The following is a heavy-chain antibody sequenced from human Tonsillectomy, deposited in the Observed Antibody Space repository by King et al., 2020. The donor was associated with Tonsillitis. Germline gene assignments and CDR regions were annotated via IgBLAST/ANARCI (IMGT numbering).Heavy chain of an antibody. CDR2: LSYAGTTK. J-gene: IGHJ4*02. D-gene: IGHD3-22*01. CDR3: AKSYYDTSGYSRSVDY. Sequence: QLVQSGGGVVQPGRSLRLSCAASGFTFSNYGMHWVRQAPGKGLEWVAVLSYAGTTKYYADSVKGRFTISRDNSKNTLYLQMSSLRAEDTAVYYCAKSYYDTSGYSRSVDYWGQGTLVTVSS. CDR1: GFTFSNYG. V-gene: IGHV3-30*18.